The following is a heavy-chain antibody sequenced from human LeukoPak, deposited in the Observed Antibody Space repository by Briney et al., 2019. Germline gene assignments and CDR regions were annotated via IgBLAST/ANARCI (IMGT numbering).Heavy chain of an antibody. CDR3: ARHGGTRITLIEVYYFDS. D-gene: IGHD4-11*01. V-gene: IGHV4-39*01. Sequence: SETLSLTCSVSGDSTTSSSYYWAWIRQPPEKGLEWIGSVYYTGGTNYSPSLKSRVTISVDTSKNQFSLMLSSVTAADTAVYYCARHGGTRITLIEVYYFDSWGQGTLVTVSS. J-gene: IGHJ4*02. CDR1: GDSTTSSSYY. CDR2: VYYTGGT.